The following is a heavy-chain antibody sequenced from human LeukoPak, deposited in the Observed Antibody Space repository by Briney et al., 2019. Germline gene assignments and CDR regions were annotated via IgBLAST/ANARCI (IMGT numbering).Heavy chain of an antibody. D-gene: IGHD2-21*02. CDR1: GYTFTSYY. V-gene: IGHV1-46*01. CDR2: INPSGGST. CDR3: ARGRLAYCGGDCHYYFDY. Sequence: ASVKVSCKASGYTFTSYYMHWVRQAPGQGLEWMGIINPSGGSTSYAQKFQGRVTMTRDTSTSTVYMELSSLRSEDTAVYYCARGRLAYCGGDCHYYFDYWGQGTLVTVSS. J-gene: IGHJ4*02.